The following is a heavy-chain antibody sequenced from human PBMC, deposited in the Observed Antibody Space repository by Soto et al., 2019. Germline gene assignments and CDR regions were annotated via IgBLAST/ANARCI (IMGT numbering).Heavy chain of an antibody. Sequence: SETLSLTCSVSEGSMRAYHWSWIRQPPGKGLEWIGYIYYSGSTNYNPSLKSRVTISVDTSKNQFSLKLSSVTAADTAVYYCARRYGPGFDYWGQGTLVT. CDR1: EGSMRAYH. J-gene: IGHJ4*02. CDR3: ARRYGPGFDY. D-gene: IGHD4-17*01. CDR2: IYYSGST. V-gene: IGHV4-59*08.